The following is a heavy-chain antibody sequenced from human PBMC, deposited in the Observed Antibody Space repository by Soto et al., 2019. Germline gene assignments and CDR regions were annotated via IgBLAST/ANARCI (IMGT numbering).Heavy chain of an antibody. J-gene: IGHJ6*02. CDR2: IIPIFGTA. D-gene: IGHD2-2*01. V-gene: IGHV1-69*13. Sequence: XSVKVSCKASGGTFSSYAISWVRQAPGQGLEWMGGIIPIFGTANYAQKFQGRVTIAADESTSTAYMELSSLRPEDTAVYYCAREAAYCSSTSCYEWTPYYGMDVCRQGTTVTASS. CDR3: AREAAYCSSTSCYEWTPYYGMDV. CDR1: GGTFSSYA.